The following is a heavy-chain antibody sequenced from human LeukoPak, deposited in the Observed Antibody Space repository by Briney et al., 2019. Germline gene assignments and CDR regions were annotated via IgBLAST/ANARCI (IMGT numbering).Heavy chain of an antibody. CDR2: ISDSGGST. CDR3: AKSSGMGTTTDQFQDY. Sequence: PGGSLRLSCAASGFTFRSYAMSWVRQAPGKGLEWVSTISDSGGSTFYADSVKGRFTISRDNPKNTLYLQMNSLRAEDTAVYYCAKSSGMGTTTDQFQDYWGQGTLVTVSS. V-gene: IGHV3-23*01. J-gene: IGHJ4*02. D-gene: IGHD1-26*01. CDR1: GFTFRSYA.